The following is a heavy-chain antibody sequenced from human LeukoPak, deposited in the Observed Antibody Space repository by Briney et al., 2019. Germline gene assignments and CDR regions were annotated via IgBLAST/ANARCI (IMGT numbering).Heavy chain of an antibody. CDR1: GFTSIAYA. CDR3: AKEQVVSPPWVSYFDY. V-gene: IGHV3-23*01. CDR2: ISGGGDIT. J-gene: IGHJ4*02. Sequence: GGSLRLSCVGSGFTSIAYALTWARQAPGKGLEWVSVISGGGDITYYADSVKGRFTISRDNSENTVYLQMNSLRAEDTAVYYCAKEQVVSPPWVSYFDYWGQGTLVTVSS. D-gene: IGHD1-26*01.